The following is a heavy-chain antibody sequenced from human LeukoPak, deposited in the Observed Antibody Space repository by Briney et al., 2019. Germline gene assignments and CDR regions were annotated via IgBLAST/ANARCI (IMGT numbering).Heavy chain of an antibody. CDR3: ARDVSSSPPGSFDY. J-gene: IGHJ4*02. V-gene: IGHV4-34*01. CDR2: INHSGST. D-gene: IGHD6-6*01. CDR1: GGSFSGYY. Sequence: SETLSLTCAVYGGSFSGYYWSWIRQPPGKGLEWIGEINHSGSTNYNPSLKSRVTISVDTSKNQFSLQLNSVTPEDTAVYYCARDVSSSPPGSFDYWGQGTLVTVSS.